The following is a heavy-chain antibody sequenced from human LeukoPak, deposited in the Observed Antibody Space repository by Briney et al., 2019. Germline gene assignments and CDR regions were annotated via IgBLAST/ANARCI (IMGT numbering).Heavy chain of an antibody. CDR2: INHSGST. V-gene: IGHV4-34*01. J-gene: IGHJ4*02. CDR3: ARGGRGSSSWPIDY. D-gene: IGHD6-13*01. CDR1: GGSFSGYY. Sequence: SETLSLTCAVYGGSFSGYYWSWIRQPPGKGLEWIGEINHSGSTNYNPSLKSRVTISVDTSKNQFSLKLSSVTDADTAVYYCARGGRGSSSWPIDYWGQGTLVTVSS.